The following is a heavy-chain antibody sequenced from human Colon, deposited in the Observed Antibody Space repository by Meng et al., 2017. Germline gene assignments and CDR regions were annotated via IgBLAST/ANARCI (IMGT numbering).Heavy chain of an antibody. CDR2: IGPDGSET. D-gene: IGHD6-13*01. V-gene: IGHV3-7*01. CDR1: GSSLSSSW. Sequence: GESLKISCAASGSSLSSSWMSWVRQAPGKGLEWMAHIGPDGSETYYVDSVKGRFTISRDNAKNSLYLQMNSLRAEDTAVYYCTRLFKSWSGYWGQGTRVTVSS. J-gene: IGHJ4*02. CDR3: TRLFKSWSGY.